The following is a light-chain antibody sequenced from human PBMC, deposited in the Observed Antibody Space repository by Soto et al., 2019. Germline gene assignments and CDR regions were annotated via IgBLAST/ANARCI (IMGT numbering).Light chain of an antibody. CDR1: SSDVGSYPF. CDR3: CSYAGSXTCV. Sequence: QSFLTQPASVSGSPVQSIAISCTGTSSDVGSYPFVSWYQHHPGQAPKLMIYEDINRPSGISNRFSGSKSGSTASLKISGLQPEDPADYLRCSYAGSXTCVVGAGTKVXV. CDR2: EDI. V-gene: IGLV2-23*01. J-gene: IGLJ1*01.